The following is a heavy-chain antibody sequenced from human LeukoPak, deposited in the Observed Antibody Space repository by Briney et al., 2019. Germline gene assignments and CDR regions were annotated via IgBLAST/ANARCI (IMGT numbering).Heavy chain of an antibody. V-gene: IGHV1-18*01. D-gene: IGHD3-22*01. CDR1: GYTFTSYG. Sequence: GASVKVSCKASGYTFTSYGISWVRQAPGQGLEWMGRISAYNGNTNYAQKLQGRVTMTTDTSTSTAYMELRSLRSDDTAVYYCARESPTVHYYDSSGYYILDYWGQGTLVTVSS. CDR3: ARESPTVHYYDSSGYYILDY. CDR2: ISAYNGNT. J-gene: IGHJ4*02.